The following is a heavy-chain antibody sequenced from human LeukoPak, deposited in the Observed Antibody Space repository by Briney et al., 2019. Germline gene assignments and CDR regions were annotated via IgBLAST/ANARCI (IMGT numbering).Heavy chain of an antibody. V-gene: IGHV4-39*01. CDR1: GGSISISNFY. CDR2: IYYTGST. J-gene: IGHJ1*01. D-gene: IGHD4-17*01. CDR3: ARLIGDYVPYFQH. Sequence: SETLSLTCTVSGGSISISNFYWGWIRQPPGKGLEWIGSIYYTGSTYYNPSHESRVTISVDTSRNQFSLKVYSVTAADTAVYYCARLIGDYVPYFQHWGQGTLVTVSS.